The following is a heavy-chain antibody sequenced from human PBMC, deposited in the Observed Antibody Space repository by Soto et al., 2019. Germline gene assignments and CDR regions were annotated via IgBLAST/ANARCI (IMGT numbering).Heavy chain of an antibody. CDR3: ASGGIWNGYFTVDS. J-gene: IGHJ4*02. CDR2: FIPVYRTL. CDR1: GGSFSNYA. D-gene: IGHD3-3*01. V-gene: IGHV1-69*13. Sequence: SVKVSCKASGGSFSNYAINWVRQTPGQGLEWLGGFIPVYRTLNYAQKFQGRVTITADESTGTAYMALSSLGSDDTAAYYCASGGIWNGYFTVDSCGQGTRVTVSS.